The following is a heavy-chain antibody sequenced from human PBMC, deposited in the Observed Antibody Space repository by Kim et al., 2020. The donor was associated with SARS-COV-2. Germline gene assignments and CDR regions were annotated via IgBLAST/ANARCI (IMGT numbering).Heavy chain of an antibody. CDR2: IYYSGST. CDR3: ARDRWKGVWFGEVAYYYGMDV. J-gene: IGHJ6*02. Sequence: SETLSLTCTVSGGSISSSSYYWGWIRQPPGKGLEWIGSIYYSGSTYYNPSLKSRVTISVDTSKNQFSLKLSSVTAADTAVYYCARDRWKGVWFGEVAYYYGMDVWGQGTTVTVSS. CDR1: GGSISSSSYY. V-gene: IGHV4-39*07. D-gene: IGHD3-10*01.